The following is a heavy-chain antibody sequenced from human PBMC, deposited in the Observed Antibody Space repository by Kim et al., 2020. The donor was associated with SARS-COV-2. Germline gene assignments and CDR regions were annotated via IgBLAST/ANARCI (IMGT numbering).Heavy chain of an antibody. CDR1: GDSISGYTYY. CDR3: AREGRWSTSLDY. D-gene: IGHD1-1*01. V-gene: IGHV4-61*02. CDR2: ISATGTT. Sequence: SETLSLTCTVSGDSISGYTYYWNWIRQPAGKGLEWIGRISATGTTNYNPSLKSRVTISVDTSKNRFSLKLTSVTAAATAVYYCAREGRWSTSLDYWGQGTLVTVSS. J-gene: IGHJ4*02.